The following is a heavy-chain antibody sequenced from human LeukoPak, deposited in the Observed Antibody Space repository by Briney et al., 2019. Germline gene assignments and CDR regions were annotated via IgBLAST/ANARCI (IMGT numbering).Heavy chain of an antibody. J-gene: IGHJ6*03. CDR3: ARVYPLIAASLYYYYYMDV. CDR2: INHSGST. D-gene: IGHD6-6*01. Sequence: PSETLSLTCAVYGGSFSGYYWSWIRQPPGKGLEWIGEINHSGSTNYNPSLKSRVTVSVDTSKNQFSLKLSSVTAADTAVYYCARVYPLIAASLYYYYYMDVWGKGTTVTVSS. V-gene: IGHV4-34*01. CDR1: GGSFSGYY.